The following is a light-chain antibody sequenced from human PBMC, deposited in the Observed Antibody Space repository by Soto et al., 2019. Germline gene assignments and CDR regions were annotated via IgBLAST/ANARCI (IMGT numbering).Light chain of an antibody. CDR2: DVS. CDR3: TSYTSSSTWV. V-gene: IGLV2-14*03. Sequence: QSALTQPASVSGSPGQSITISCTGTNSDVGGYDYVSWYQHHPGKAPKLMIYDVSDRPSAVSNRFSGSKSGNTASLTISGLQAEDGADYYCTSYTSSSTWVFGGGTKLTVL. CDR1: NSDVGGYDY. J-gene: IGLJ3*02.